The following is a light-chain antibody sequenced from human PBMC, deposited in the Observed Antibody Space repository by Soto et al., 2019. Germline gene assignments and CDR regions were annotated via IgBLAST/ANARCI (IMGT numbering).Light chain of an antibody. J-gene: IGKJ2*02. CDR2: GAS. V-gene: IGKV3-20*01. Sequence: EIVLTQSPGTLSLTAGERATLSCRASQSVSSSCLAWYQQKPGQAPRPLIYGASSRATGIPDRFSGSGSGTDFTLTISRLEPEDFAVDYCLQYSSSPCTFGQGTKLEIK. CDR1: QSVSSSC. CDR3: LQYSSSPCT.